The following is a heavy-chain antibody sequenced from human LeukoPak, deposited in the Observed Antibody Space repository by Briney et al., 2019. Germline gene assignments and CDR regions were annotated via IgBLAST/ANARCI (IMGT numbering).Heavy chain of an antibody. CDR2: ISGSGGST. CDR1: GFTVSSNS. J-gene: IGHJ6*03. D-gene: IGHD3-9*01. CDR3: ARPHRYYDILTGYYYMDV. Sequence: GGSLRLSCTVSGFTVSSNSMSWVRQAPGKGLEWVSAISGSGGSTYYADSVKGRFTISRDNSKNTLYLQMNSLRAEDTALYFCARPHRYYDILTGYYYMDVWGKGTTVTVS. V-gene: IGHV3-23*01.